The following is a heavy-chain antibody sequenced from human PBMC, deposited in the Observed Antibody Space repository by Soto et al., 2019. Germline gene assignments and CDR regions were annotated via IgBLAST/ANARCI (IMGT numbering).Heavy chain of an antibody. Sequence: GGSLRLSCSASGFTFSSYAMHWVRQAPGKGLEYVSAISSNGGSTYYADSVKGRFTISRDNSKNTLYLQMSSLRAEDTAVYYCVKVGLSVGILSFGAFDIWGQGTMVTVSS. D-gene: IGHD2-21*01. J-gene: IGHJ3*02. CDR2: ISSNGGST. CDR3: VKVGLSVGILSFGAFDI. V-gene: IGHV3-64D*06. CDR1: GFTFSSYA.